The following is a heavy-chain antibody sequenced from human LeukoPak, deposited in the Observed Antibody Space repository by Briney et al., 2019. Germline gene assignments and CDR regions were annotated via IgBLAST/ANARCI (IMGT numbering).Heavy chain of an antibody. CDR3: ARDSSSSLFDYYYYMDV. Sequence: SVKVSCKASGGTFSSYTISWVRQAPGQGLEWMGRIIPILGIANYAQKFRGRVTITADKSTSTAYMELSSLKSEDTAVYYCARDSSSSLFDYYYYMDVWGKGTTVTVSS. D-gene: IGHD6-6*01. J-gene: IGHJ6*03. V-gene: IGHV1-69*04. CDR2: IIPILGIA. CDR1: GGTFSSYT.